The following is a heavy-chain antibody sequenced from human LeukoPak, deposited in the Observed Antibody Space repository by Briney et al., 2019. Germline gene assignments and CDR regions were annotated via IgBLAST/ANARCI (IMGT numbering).Heavy chain of an antibody. Sequence: ASVKVSCKASGGTFSSYAISWVRQAPGQGLEWMGGVIPIFGTANYAQKFQGRVTITADESTSTAYMELSSLRSEDTAVCYCARGPRGYYGSGTTPPFDCWGQGTLVTVSS. D-gene: IGHD3-10*01. CDR2: VIPIFGTA. V-gene: IGHV1-69*13. CDR1: GGTFSSYA. CDR3: ARGPRGYYGSGTTPPFDC. J-gene: IGHJ4*02.